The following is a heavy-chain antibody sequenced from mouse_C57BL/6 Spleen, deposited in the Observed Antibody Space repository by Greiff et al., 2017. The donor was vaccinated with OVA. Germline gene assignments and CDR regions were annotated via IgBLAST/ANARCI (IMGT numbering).Heavy chain of an antibody. V-gene: IGHV1-53*01. CDR2: INPSNGGT. CDR3: ALEGANWGAWFAY. Sequence: VKLQQSGTELVKPGASVKLSCKASGYTFTSYWMHWVKQRPGQGLEWIGNINPSNGGTNCNEKFKSKATLTVDKSSSTAYMQLSSLTSEDSAVYYCALEGANWGAWFAYWGQGTLVTVSA. CDR1: GYTFTSYW. J-gene: IGHJ3*01. D-gene: IGHD4-1*01.